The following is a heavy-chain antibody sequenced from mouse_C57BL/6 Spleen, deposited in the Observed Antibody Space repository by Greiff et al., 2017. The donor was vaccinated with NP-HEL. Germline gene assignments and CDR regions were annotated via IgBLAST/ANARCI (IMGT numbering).Heavy chain of an antibody. CDR2: IYPSDSET. D-gene: IGHD1-1*02. V-gene: IGHV1-61*01. CDR3: ERGGWAFDY. J-gene: IGHJ2*01. Sequence: VQLQQPGAELVRPGSSVKLSCKASGYTFTSYWMDWVKQRPGQGLEWIGNIYPSDSETHYNQKFKDKATLTVDKSSSTAYMHLISLTSEYSAVYYCERGGWAFDYWGQGTTLTVSS. CDR1: GYTFTSYW.